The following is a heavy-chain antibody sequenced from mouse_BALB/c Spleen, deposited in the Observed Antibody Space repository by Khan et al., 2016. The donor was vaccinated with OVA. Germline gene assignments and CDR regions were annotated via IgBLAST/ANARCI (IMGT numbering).Heavy chain of an antibody. CDR3: AKNQAGYAMDY. Sequence: QVQLKQSGPGLVQPSQSLSITCTVSGFSLTNYGVHWVRQSPGKGLEWLGVIWRGGSTDYNAAFMSRLYITKDNSKSQVFFKMNSLQADDNAIYYCAKNQAGYAMDYWGQGTSVTVSS. CDR2: IWRGGST. V-gene: IGHV2-5*01. CDR1: GFSLTNYG. J-gene: IGHJ4*01.